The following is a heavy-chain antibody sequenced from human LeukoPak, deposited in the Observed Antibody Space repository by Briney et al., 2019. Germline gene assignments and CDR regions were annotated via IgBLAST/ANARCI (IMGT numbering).Heavy chain of an antibody. Sequence: PSETLSLTCSVSGGSIISTRDHWDWIRQPPGKGLEWIASVHYSGTTYYTPSLKRRVTISVDTSKNQFSLKVTSVTAADTAAYYCARRLHYYDFWGQGTLVTVSS. V-gene: IGHV4-39*01. D-gene: IGHD2-21*02. CDR2: VHYSGTT. CDR3: ARRLHYYDF. J-gene: IGHJ4*02. CDR1: GGSIISTRDH.